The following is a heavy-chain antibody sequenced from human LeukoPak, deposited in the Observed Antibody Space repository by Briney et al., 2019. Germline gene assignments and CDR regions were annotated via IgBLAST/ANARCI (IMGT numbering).Heavy chain of an antibody. CDR1: GFTFSSYS. Sequence: PGGSLRLSCAASGFTFSSYSMNSVRQAPGKGLEWVSSINYSGTNMYYADSVKGRFTISRDNAKNSLFLQMNSLRPEDTAVYYCVTSGCSGATCYFYFDYWGQGTLVTVSS. J-gene: IGHJ4*02. V-gene: IGHV3-21*01. CDR3: VTSGCSGATCYFYFDY. D-gene: IGHD2-15*01. CDR2: INYSGTNM.